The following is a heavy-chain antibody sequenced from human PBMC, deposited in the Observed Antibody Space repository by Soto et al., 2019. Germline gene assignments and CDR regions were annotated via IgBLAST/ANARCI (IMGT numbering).Heavy chain of an antibody. CDR3: VGSSSSWYGSAFDI. D-gene: IGHD6-13*01. Sequence: EVQLVESGGGLVQPGGSLRLSCAASGFTFSSYSMNWVRQAPGKGLEWVSYISSSSSTIYYADSVKGRFTISRDNAKNSLYLQMTSLRAEDTAVYYCVGSSSSWYGSAFDIWGQGTMVTVSS. V-gene: IGHV3-48*01. CDR1: GFTFSSYS. CDR2: ISSSSSTI. J-gene: IGHJ3*02.